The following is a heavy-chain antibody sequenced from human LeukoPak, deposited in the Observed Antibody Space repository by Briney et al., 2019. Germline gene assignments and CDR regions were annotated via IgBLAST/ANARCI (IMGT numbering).Heavy chain of an antibody. V-gene: IGHV1-69*05. D-gene: IGHD4-17*01. CDR1: GGTFGSYA. CDR2: IIPIFGTA. J-gene: IGHJ1*01. CDR3: ARDWGDYGPGYFQH. Sequence: SVKVSCKASGGTFGSYAISWVRQAPGQGLEWMGGIIPIFGTANYAQKFQGRVTITTDESTSTAYMELSSLRSEDTAVYYCARDWGDYGPGYFQHWGQGTLVTVSS.